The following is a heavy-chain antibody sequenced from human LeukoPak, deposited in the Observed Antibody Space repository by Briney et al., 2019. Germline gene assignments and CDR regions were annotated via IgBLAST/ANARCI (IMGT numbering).Heavy chain of an antibody. V-gene: IGHV4-61*01. CDR3: ARGILVDWFDP. CDR1: GGSISSSSYY. CDR2: IYYSGST. Sequence: SETLSLTCTVSGGSISSSSYYWSWIRQPPGKGLEWIGYIYYSGSTNYNPSLKSRVTISVDTSKNQFSLKLSSVTAADTAVYYCARGILVDWFDPWGQGTLVTVSS. J-gene: IGHJ5*02. D-gene: IGHD1-26*01.